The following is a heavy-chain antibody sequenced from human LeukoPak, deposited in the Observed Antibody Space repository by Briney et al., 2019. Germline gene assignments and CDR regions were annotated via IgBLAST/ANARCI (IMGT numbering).Heavy chain of an antibody. D-gene: IGHD3-22*01. CDR3: AGLGGYYDPPGY. Sequence: SETLSLTCTVSGASISSPTYYWAWIRQPPGKGLEWIGTIHYSGSTFYNPSLKSRVTISVDTSKNQFSLKLSSVTAADTAVYYWAGLGGYYDPPGYWGQGTLVTVSS. J-gene: IGHJ4*02. CDR1: GASISSPTYY. CDR2: IHYSGST. V-gene: IGHV4-39*01.